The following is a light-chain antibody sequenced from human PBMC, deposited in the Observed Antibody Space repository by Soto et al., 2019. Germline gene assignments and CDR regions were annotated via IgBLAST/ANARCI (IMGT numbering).Light chain of an antibody. CDR1: QRISSY. J-gene: IGKJ4*01. CDR2: SAS. V-gene: IGKV1-39*01. Sequence: EIQMTQSPSSLSAFVGDSVTITCRASQRISSYLNWYQQKPGKAPKLLIYSASNLQTGVPSRFSGSGSGTDFTLSISSLQLEDVATYFCQQSYTMPLTFGGGTKVEIK. CDR3: QQSYTMPLT.